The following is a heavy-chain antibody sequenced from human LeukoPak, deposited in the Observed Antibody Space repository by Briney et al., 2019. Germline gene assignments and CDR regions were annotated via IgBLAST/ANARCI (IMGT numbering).Heavy chain of an antibody. Sequence: GGSLRLSCSASGFTFSSNSMNWVRQAPAKGLEWVSAISYIGGNTYYADSVKGRFTISRDNSKSTVYLQMNSLRDEDTAVYYCAKLGDAAISDCWGQGTLVTVSS. CDR3: AKLGDAAISDC. V-gene: IGHV3-23*01. CDR2: ISYIGGNT. CDR1: GFTFSSNS. J-gene: IGHJ4*02. D-gene: IGHD5-18*01.